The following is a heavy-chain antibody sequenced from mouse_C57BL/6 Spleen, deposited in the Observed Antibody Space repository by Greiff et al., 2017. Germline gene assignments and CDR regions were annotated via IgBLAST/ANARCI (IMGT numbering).Heavy chain of an antibody. V-gene: IGHV1-82*01. J-gene: IGHJ4*01. CDR3: ARWENDGSSYYAMDY. Sequence: QVQLQQSGPELVKPGASVKISCKASGYAFSSSWMNWVKQRPGKGLEWIGRSYPGDGDTNYNGKFKGKATLTADKSSSTAYMQLSSLTSDDSAVYCCARWENDGSSYYAMDYWGQGTSVTVSS. CDR2: SYPGDGDT. CDR1: GYAFSSSW. D-gene: IGHD1-1*01.